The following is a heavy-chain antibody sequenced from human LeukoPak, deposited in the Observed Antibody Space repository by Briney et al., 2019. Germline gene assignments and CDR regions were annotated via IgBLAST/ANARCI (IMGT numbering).Heavy chain of an antibody. V-gene: IGHV4-59*08. CDR2: IYYSGST. Sequence: SETLSLTCTVSGGSISRYYWSWIRQPPGKGLEWIGYIYYSGSTNYNPSLKSRVTISVDTSKNQFSLKLSSVTAADTAVYYCARLHVLRYFDWSFFDYWGQGTLVTVSS. CDR1: GGSISRYY. J-gene: IGHJ4*02. CDR3: ARLHVLRYFDWSFFDY. D-gene: IGHD3-9*01.